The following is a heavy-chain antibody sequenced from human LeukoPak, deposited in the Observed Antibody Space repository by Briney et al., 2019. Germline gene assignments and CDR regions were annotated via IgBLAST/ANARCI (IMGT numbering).Heavy chain of an antibody. CDR2: IIPIFGTA. D-gene: IGHD3-22*01. J-gene: IGHJ3*02. Sequence: ASVTVSFKAAGGTFSIYVINWVRQAHGQGLEWMGGIIPIFGTANYAQKFQGRVTITADKSTSTAYMELRSLRSEDTAVYYCARGRNYYDSSDYYEGDAFDIWGQGTMVTVSS. CDR3: ARGRNYYDSSDYYEGDAFDI. CDR1: GGTFSIYV. V-gene: IGHV1-69*06.